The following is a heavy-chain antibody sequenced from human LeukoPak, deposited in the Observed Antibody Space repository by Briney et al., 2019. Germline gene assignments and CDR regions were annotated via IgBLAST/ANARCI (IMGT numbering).Heavy chain of an antibody. D-gene: IGHD3-10*01. CDR2: INPRSGST. CDR1: GYSFTDNY. J-gene: IGHJ5*02. V-gene: IGHV1-2*02. Sequence: GASVKVSCKASGYSFTDNYIFWIRQAPGQGLDWMGWINPRSGSTEYAQEYEARVTMTKDTSSNTVYMDLSSLTSDDTAVYYCVRGASYYASGSFYPWGQGTLVTVSS. CDR3: VRGASYYASGSFYP.